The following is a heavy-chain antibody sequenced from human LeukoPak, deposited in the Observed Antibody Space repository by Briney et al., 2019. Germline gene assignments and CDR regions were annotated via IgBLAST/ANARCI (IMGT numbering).Heavy chain of an antibody. CDR1: GGSISSSSYY. J-gene: IGHJ3*02. D-gene: IGHD2-2*01. Sequence: SETLSLTCTVSGGSISSSSYYWGWIRQPPGKGLEWTGSIYYSGSTYYNPSLKSRVTISVDTSKNQFSLKLSSVTAADTAVYYCASDCSSTNYAFDIWGQGTMVTVSS. CDR3: ASDCSSTNYAFDI. CDR2: IYYSGST. V-gene: IGHV4-39*07.